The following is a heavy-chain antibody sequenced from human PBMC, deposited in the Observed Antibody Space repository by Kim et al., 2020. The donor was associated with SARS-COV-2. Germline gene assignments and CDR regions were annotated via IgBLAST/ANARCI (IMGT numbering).Heavy chain of an antibody. V-gene: IGHV1-69*13. CDR1: GGTFSSYA. CDR2: IIPIFGTA. CDR3: ARDGVVVVAAEPYAAEPYDAFDI. Sequence: SVKVSCKASGGTFSSYAISWVRQAPGQGLEWMGGIIPIFGTANCAQKFQGRVTITADESTSTAYMELSSLRSEDTAVYYCARDGVVVVAAEPYAAEPYDAFDIWGQGTMVTVSS. J-gene: IGHJ3*02. D-gene: IGHD2-15*01.